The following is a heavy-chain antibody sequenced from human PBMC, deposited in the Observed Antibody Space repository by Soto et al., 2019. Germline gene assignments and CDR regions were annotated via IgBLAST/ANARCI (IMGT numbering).Heavy chain of an antibody. V-gene: IGHV1-69*06. CDR2: IIPIFGSA. Sequence: QVQLVQSGAKVKKPGSSVKVSCKASGGTFSSYAISWVRQAPGQGLEWMGGIIPIFGSANYAQDFQGRVTITADTSTSTVYMDLSSLRSEDTAVHYCARDVVTTIPGYQYFDYWGQGTLVTVSS. J-gene: IGHJ4*02. D-gene: IGHD2-21*02. CDR3: ARDVVTTIPGYQYFDY. CDR1: GGTFSSYA.